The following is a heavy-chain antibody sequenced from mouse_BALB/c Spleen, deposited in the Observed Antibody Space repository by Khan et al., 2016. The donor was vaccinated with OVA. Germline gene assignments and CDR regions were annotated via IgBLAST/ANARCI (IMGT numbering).Heavy chain of an antibody. CDR3: TRLAYYYDSEGFAY. Sequence: EVQGVESGGDLVKPGGSLKLSCAASGFTFSTYGMSWVRQTPDKRLEWVATVSTGGSYTYYPDSVKGRFTISRDNAKNTLSLQMSGLKSEDTAMFYCTRLAYYYDSEGFAYWGQGTLVTVSA. J-gene: IGHJ3*01. D-gene: IGHD1-1*01. CDR1: GFTFSTYG. V-gene: IGHV5-6*01. CDR2: VSTGGSYT.